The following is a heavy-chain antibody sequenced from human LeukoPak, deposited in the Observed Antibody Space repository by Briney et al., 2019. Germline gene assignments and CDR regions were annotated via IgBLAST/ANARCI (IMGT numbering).Heavy chain of an antibody. CDR2: ISAYNGNT. CDR1: GYTFTSYG. CDR3: ARVGAGDIVVVPAAIDY. D-gene: IGHD2-2*01. V-gene: IGHV1-18*01. Sequence: ASVKVSCKASGYTFTSYGISWMRQAPGQGLEWMGWISAYNGNTNYAQKLQGRVTMTTDTSTSTAYMELRSLRSDDTAVYYCARVGAGDIVVVPAAIDYWGQGTLVTVSS. J-gene: IGHJ4*02.